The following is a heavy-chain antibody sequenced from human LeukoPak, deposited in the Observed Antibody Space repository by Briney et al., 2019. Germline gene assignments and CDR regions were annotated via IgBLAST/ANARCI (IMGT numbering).Heavy chain of an antibody. CDR3: ARNRLNIDY. Sequence: GGSLRLSCAASGFPFSSHWMSWVRQAPGKGLEWVANIKEDGSEKYYVDSVKGRFTISRDNDKNSLYLQMNRLRAEDTAVYYWARNRLNIDYWGQGTLVTVSS. V-gene: IGHV3-7*01. CDR1: GFPFSSHW. J-gene: IGHJ4*02. CDR2: IKEDGSEK. D-gene: IGHD1-14*01.